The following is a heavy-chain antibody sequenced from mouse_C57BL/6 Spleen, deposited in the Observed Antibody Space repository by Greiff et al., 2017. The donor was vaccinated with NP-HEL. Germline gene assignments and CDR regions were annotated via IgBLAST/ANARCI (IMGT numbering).Heavy chain of an antibody. CDR2: INPSSGYT. J-gene: IGHJ3*01. D-gene: IGHD2-5*01. Sequence: VQLQQSGAELARPGASVKMSCKASGYTFTSYTMHWVKQRPGQGLEWIGYINPSSGYTKYNQKFKDKATLTADKSSSTAYMQLSSLTSEDSAVYYWASYYSNVGCAYWGQGTLVTVSA. CDR1: GYTFTSYT. CDR3: ASYYSNVGCAY. V-gene: IGHV1-4*01.